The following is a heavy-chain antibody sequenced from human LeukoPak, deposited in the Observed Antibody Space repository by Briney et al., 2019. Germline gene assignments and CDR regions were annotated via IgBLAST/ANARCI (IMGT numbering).Heavy chain of an antibody. Sequence: ASVKVSCKTSGYTFTSYGVSWVRQAPGQGLEWMGWISTYNSDTNYAQKLQGRVTMTTDTSTSTAYMELRSLTSDDTAVYYCARGGGATYYDFWSGSLYYFDYWGQGTLVTVSS. J-gene: IGHJ4*02. CDR2: ISTYNSDT. CDR1: GYTFTSYG. V-gene: IGHV1-18*01. D-gene: IGHD3-3*01. CDR3: ARGGGATYYDFWSGSLYYFDY.